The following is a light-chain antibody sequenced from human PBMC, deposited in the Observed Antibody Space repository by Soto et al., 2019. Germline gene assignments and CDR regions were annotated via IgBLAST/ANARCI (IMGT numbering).Light chain of an antibody. V-gene: IGKV1-39*01. CDR1: QSISTY. J-gene: IGKJ4*01. CDR2: AAS. Sequence: DIQMTQSPSSLSASVGDRVTITCRASQSISTYLHWYQQKPGKAPNLLIYAASTLQSGVPSRCSGSGSGTDFTLTISSLQPEDFATYFCQHGYSTPLTFGGGTKVDIK. CDR3: QHGYSTPLT.